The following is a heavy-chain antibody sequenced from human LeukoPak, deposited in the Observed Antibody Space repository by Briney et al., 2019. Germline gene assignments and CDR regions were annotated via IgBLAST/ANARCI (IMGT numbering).Heavy chain of an antibody. Sequence: TGGSLRLSCAASGFTFSSYWMHWVRQAPGKGLVWVSRINTDGSSTNYADSVKGRFTISRDNAKNTLDLQMNSLRAEDTAVYYCARGGYSSGWPFFDYWGQGTLVTVSS. CDR1: GFTFSSYW. D-gene: IGHD6-19*01. CDR3: ARGGYSSGWPFFDY. V-gene: IGHV3-74*01. J-gene: IGHJ4*02. CDR2: INTDGSST.